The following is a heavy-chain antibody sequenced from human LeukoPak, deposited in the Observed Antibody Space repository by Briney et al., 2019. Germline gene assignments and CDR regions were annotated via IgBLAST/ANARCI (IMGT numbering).Heavy chain of an antibody. J-gene: IGHJ6*02. CDR3: ARRDPQVTTSDMDV. V-gene: IGHV5-10-1*01. D-gene: IGHD4-17*01. CDR2: IDPSDSYT. Sequence: GESLKISCKGSGYSFTSYWISWVRQMPGKGLEWMGRIDPSDSYTNYSPSFQGHVTISADKTISTAYLQWSSLKASDTAMYYCARRDPQVTTSDMDVWGQGTTVTVSS. CDR1: GYSFTSYW.